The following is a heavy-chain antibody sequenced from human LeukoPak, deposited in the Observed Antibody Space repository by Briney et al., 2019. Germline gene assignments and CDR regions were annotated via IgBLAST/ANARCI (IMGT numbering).Heavy chain of an antibody. J-gene: IGHJ4*02. CDR3: ARYSGNYYRRYFDY. CDR2: INHSGST. D-gene: IGHD1-26*01. CDR1: GGSFSGYY. Sequence: SETLSLTCAVYGGSFSGYYRSWIRQPPGKGLEWIGEINHSGSTNYNPSLKSRVTISVDTSKNQFSLKLSSVTAADTAVYYCARYSGNYYRRYFDYWGQGTLATVSS. V-gene: IGHV4-34*01.